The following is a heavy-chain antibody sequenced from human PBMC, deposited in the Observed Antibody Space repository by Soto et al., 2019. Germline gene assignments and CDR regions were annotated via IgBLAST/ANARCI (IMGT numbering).Heavy chain of an antibody. CDR1: GLSFSSYW. J-gene: IGHJ6*02. CDR3: ARDSDITMVRGVWNYYGMDV. CDR2: IKRDGSEQ. V-gene: IGHV3-7*03. D-gene: IGHD3-10*01. Sequence: GGSLRLPCAASGLSFSSYWMTCVRQAPGKGLEWVANIKRDGSEQYYVDSVKGRFTISRDNAKNSVYLQMNSLRAEDTAVYYCARDSDITMVRGVWNYYGMDVWGQGTTVTVSS.